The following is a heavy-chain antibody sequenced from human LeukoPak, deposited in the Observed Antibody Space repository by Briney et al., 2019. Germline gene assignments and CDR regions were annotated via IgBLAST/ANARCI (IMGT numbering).Heavy chain of an antibody. Sequence: GASVKLSCRASGYTFTSYYMHWVRQAPGQGPEWMGMIKPGDGGTWNAPKFQDRVTMTRDTSTNTIHMELRSLTSEDTAVYHCARESSEKYYFDFWGQGTLVTVSS. D-gene: IGHD6-19*01. CDR2: IKPGDGGT. J-gene: IGHJ4*02. CDR1: GYTFTSYY. CDR3: ARESSEKYYFDF. V-gene: IGHV1-46*01.